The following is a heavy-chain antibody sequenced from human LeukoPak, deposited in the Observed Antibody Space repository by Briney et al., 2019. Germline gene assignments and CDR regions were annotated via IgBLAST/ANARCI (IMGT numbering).Heavy chain of an antibody. V-gene: IGHV4-4*09. CDR3: ARHGSPVTPQSDNWFDP. CDR2: IYTSGST. J-gene: IGHJ5*02. D-gene: IGHD4-17*01. CDR1: GFTFSSYS. Sequence: PGGSLRLSCAASGFTFSSYSMNWIRQPPGKGLEYIGYIYTSGSTNYNPSLKSRVTISVDTSKNQFSLRLSSVTAADTAVYYCARHGSPVTPQSDNWFDPWGQGTLVTVSS.